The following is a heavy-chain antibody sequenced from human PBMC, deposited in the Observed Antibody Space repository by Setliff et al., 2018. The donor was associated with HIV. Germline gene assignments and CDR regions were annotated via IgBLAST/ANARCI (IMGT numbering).Heavy chain of an antibody. V-gene: IGHV3-23*01. D-gene: IGHD6-19*01. CDR2: ISGSSAGI. CDR3: AKDKANVAVAGTLDY. Sequence: PGGSLRLSCAASGFTFSSYALSWVRQAPGKGLEWVLAISGSSAGIYYAESVKGRFTISRDNSKNTLYLQMNSLRTEDTALYYCAKDKANVAVAGTLDYWGQGTLVTV. CDR1: GFTFSSYA. J-gene: IGHJ4*02.